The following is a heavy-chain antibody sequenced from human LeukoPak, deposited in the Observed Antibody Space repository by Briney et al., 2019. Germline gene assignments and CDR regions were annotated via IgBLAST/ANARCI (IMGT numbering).Heavy chain of an antibody. D-gene: IGHD3-10*01. Sequence: PGGSLRLSCAASGFTFSSYGMHWVRQAPGKGLEWVAFIRYDGSNKYYADSVKGRFTISRDNSKNTLYLQMNSLRAEDTAVYCCAKRGLGRAMVRGVIFSSGGIDYWGQGTLVTVSS. CDR1: GFTFSSYG. V-gene: IGHV3-30*02. J-gene: IGHJ4*02. CDR3: AKRGLGRAMVRGVIFSSGGIDY. CDR2: IRYDGSNK.